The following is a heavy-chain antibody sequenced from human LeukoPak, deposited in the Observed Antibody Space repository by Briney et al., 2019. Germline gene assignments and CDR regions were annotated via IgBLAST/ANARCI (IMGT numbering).Heavy chain of an antibody. V-gene: IGHV3-23*01. J-gene: IGHJ4*02. D-gene: IGHD3-16*02. Sequence: GGSLRLSCAASGFTFSSYAMSWVRQAPGKGLEWVSAISGSGGSTYYADSVKGRFTISRDNAKNSLYLQMNSLRAEDTAVYYCARAGYVWGSYRFTVDYWGQGTLVTVSS. CDR2: ISGSGGST. CDR1: GFTFSSYA. CDR3: ARAGYVWGSYRFTVDY.